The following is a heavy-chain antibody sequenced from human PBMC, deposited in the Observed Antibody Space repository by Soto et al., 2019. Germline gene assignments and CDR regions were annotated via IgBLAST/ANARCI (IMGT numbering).Heavy chain of an antibody. Sequence: ASVKVSCKASGYTFTSYGISWVRQAPGKGLEWMGCFDPEDGETIYAQKFQGRVTMTEDTSTDTAYMELSSLRSEDTAVYYCATLIAVAGSSIFDYWGQGTLVTVSS. CDR2: FDPEDGET. D-gene: IGHD6-19*01. CDR3: ATLIAVAGSSIFDY. V-gene: IGHV1-24*01. J-gene: IGHJ4*02. CDR1: GYTFTSYG.